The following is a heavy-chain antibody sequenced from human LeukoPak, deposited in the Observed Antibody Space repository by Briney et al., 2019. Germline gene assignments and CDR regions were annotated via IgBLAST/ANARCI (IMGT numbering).Heavy chain of an antibody. V-gene: IGHV3-23*01. CDR3: AKEGVGGAAGVSYHNDY. CDR1: GFTISTYG. Sequence: GGALRLSFATPGFTISTYGMNLVRQAPGKGVELVSSVRGGGDRTYYADSVKGRFTISRDNSKNTLYLQMNSLRAEDTAVYYCAKEGVGGAAGVSYHNDYWGLGTLVTVSS. CDR2: VRGGGDRT. J-gene: IGHJ4*02. D-gene: IGHD6-13*01.